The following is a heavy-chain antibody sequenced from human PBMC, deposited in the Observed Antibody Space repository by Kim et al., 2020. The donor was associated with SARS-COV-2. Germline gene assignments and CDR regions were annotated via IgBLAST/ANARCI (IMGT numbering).Heavy chain of an antibody. J-gene: IGHJ4*02. Sequence: GGSLRLSCAASGFTFSTYAMSWVRQPPGKGLEWVSALSGRGGRTYYADSVKGRFTISRDNSKNTLYLQMNSLRADDTAVYYCMKDPDEVGLTTSDWGQRTLAT. D-gene: IGHD1-26*01. CDR3: MKDPDEVGLTTSD. V-gene: IGHV3-23*01. CDR2: LSGRGGRT. CDR1: GFTFSTYA.